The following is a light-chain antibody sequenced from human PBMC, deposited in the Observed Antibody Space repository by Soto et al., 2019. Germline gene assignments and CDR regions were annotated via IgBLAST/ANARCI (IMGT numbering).Light chain of an antibody. CDR2: AAS. V-gene: IGKV1-8*01. CDR1: QGISSY. J-gene: IGKJ5*01. CDR3: QQYNNWPYT. Sequence: AIRMTQSPSSLSASPGDRVTITCRASQGISSYLAWYQQKPGKAPKLLIYAASTLQSGVPSRFSGSGSGTDFTVTISSLQSEDFAVYYCQQYNNWPYTLGQGTRLEIK.